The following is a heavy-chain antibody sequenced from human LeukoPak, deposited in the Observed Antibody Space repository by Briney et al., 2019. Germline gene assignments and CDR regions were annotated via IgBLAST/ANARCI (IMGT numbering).Heavy chain of an antibody. Sequence: GGSLRLSCAASGFTFSSYAMSWVRQAPGKGLEWVSAISGSFGSTYYADSVKGGFTIYRDNSKNTLYLQMNSLRAEDTAVYYCAKDQAFYFYYYMDVWGKRTPVTVSS. CDR3: AKDQAFYFYYYMDV. J-gene: IGHJ6*03. V-gene: IGHV3-23*01. CDR2: ISGSFGST. D-gene: IGHD3-3*02. CDR1: GFTFSSYA.